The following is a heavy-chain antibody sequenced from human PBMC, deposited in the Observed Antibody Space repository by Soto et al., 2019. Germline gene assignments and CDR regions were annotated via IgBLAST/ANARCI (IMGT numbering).Heavy chain of an antibody. J-gene: IGHJ3*02. CDR2: INHNGDS. Sequence: QVHLQQWGAGLLKPSETLSLTCGVYGGSFGTSYWAWIRQSPEKGLERIGEINHNGDSNYNPSLKMRVTISLDMSENQCSLKLTPVAAADTAVYYCARVTGFPDAFDIWGQGTPVIVSS. CDR1: GGSFGTSY. V-gene: IGHV4-34*01. CDR3: ARVTGFPDAFDI. D-gene: IGHD7-27*01.